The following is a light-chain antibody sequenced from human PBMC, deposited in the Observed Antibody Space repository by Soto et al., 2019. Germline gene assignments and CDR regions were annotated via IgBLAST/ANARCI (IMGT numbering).Light chain of an antibody. CDR2: EVS. Sequence: QSAPTQPPSASGSPGQSVTISCTGTSSDVGGYNYVSWYQQHPGKAPKLVIYEVSKRPSGVPDRFSGSKSGNTASLTVSGLQAEDEADYYCTSYARSNNWVFGGGTKLTVL. J-gene: IGLJ3*02. V-gene: IGLV2-8*01. CDR1: SSDVGGYNY. CDR3: TSYARSNNWV.